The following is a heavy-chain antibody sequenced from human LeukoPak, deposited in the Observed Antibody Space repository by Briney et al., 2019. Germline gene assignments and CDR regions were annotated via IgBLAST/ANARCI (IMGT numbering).Heavy chain of an antibody. CDR3: ARADYGDYVWWFDP. D-gene: IGHD4-17*01. Sequence: PGGSLRLSCAASGFTFSRNGMHWVRQAPGKGLEWVAFIRYDGSNKYYSDSVKGRFTISRDNSENTLFLQMSSLRAEDTAVYYCARADYGDYVWWFDPWGQGTLVTVSS. V-gene: IGHV3-30*02. J-gene: IGHJ5*02. CDR1: GFTFSRNG. CDR2: IRYDGSNK.